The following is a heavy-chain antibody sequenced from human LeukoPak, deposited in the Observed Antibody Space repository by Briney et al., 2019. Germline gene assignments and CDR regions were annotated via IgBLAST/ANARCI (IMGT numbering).Heavy chain of an antibody. Sequence: ASVKVSCKASGYTFTGYYMHWVRQAPGQGLEWMGWINPNSGGTNYAQKFQGWVTTTRDTSISTAYMELSRLRSDDTAVYYCARSLRYFDFGMDVWGKGTTVTVSS. D-gene: IGHD3-9*01. V-gene: IGHV1-2*04. CDR2: INPNSGGT. J-gene: IGHJ6*04. CDR1: GYTFTGYY. CDR3: ARSLRYFDFGMDV.